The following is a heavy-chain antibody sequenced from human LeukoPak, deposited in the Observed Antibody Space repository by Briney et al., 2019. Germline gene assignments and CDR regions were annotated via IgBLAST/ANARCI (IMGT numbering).Heavy chain of an antibody. V-gene: IGHV4-59*01. D-gene: IGHD3-10*01. CDR3: ARLRAVPTYYYGSGSPGYYYYMDV. Sequence: SETLSLTCTVSGGSISSYYWSWIRQPPGKELEWIGYIYYSGSTNYNPSLKSRVTISVDTSKNQFSLKLTSVTAADTAVYYCARLRAVPTYYYGSGSPGYYYYMDVWGKGTTVTVSS. J-gene: IGHJ6*03. CDR2: IYYSGST. CDR1: GGSISSYY.